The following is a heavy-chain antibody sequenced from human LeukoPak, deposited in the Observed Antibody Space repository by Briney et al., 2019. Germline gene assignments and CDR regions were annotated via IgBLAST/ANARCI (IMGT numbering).Heavy chain of an antibody. V-gene: IGHV4-31*03. CDR2: LHYRRLH. Sequence: SQPLSLPCTVSGGSISSDDYTWHWIRHLPGKGLEWIGYLHYRRLHYYNPSLKSRLPMSLAISKILFSLNLSSVIAADTAVYYCARSEVAIFGVAPNWFDPWGQGTLVIVSS. CDR3: ARSEVAIFGVAPNWFDP. J-gene: IGHJ5*02. CDR1: GGSISSDDYT. D-gene: IGHD3-3*02.